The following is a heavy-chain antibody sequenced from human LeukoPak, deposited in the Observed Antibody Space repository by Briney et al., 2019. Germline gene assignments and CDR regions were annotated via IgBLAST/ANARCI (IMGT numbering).Heavy chain of an antibody. CDR3: ARTTGTTLTSVWYFDL. D-gene: IGHD1-7*01. CDR1: GGSISSYY. CDR2: ISTSGST. V-gene: IGHV4-4*07. J-gene: IGHJ2*01. Sequence: SETLSFTCTVSGGSISSYYWSWIRQPAGKGLEWIGRISTSGSTNYNPSLNSRATISVDKSKNQFSLKLSSLTAADTAVYYCARTTGTTLTSVWYFDLWGRDTLVTVSS.